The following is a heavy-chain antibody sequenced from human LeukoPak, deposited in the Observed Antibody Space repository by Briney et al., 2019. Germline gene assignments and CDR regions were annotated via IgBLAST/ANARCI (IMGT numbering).Heavy chain of an antibody. Sequence: ASVKVSCKASGYTFTSYAMHWVRQAPGQRLEWMGWINAGNSNTKYSQKFQGRVTITRDTSASTAYMELSSLRSEDTAVYYCAREGVYCSSTSCYFGWFDPWGQGTLVTVSS. V-gene: IGHV1-3*01. D-gene: IGHD2-2*01. J-gene: IGHJ5*02. CDR3: AREGVYCSSTSCYFGWFDP. CDR1: GYTFTSYA. CDR2: INAGNSNT.